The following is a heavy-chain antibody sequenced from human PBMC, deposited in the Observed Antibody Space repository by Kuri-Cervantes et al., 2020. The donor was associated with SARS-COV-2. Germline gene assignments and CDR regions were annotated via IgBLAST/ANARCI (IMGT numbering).Heavy chain of an antibody. V-gene: IGHV1-18*01. CDR2: ISAYNGNT. CDR1: GYTFTSYG. D-gene: IGHD3-10*01. Sequence: SVKVSCKASGYTFTSYGISWVRQAPGQGLEWMGWISAYNGNTNYAQKLQGRVTMTTDTSTSTAYMELRSLRSDGTAVYYCARAYYYGSENWFDPWGQGTLVTVSS. CDR3: ARAYYYGSENWFDP. J-gene: IGHJ5*02.